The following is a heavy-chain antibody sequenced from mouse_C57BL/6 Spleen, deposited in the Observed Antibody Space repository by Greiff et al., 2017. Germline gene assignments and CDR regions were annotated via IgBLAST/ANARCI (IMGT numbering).Heavy chain of an antibody. V-gene: IGHV1-47*01. CDR2: FHPYNDDT. Sequence: VQLQESGAELVKPGASVKMSCKASGYTFTTYPIEWMKQNHGKSLEWIGNFHPYNDDTKYNEKFKGKATLTVEKSSSTVYLELSRLTSDDSAVYYCAIHYYGSSYYDSFAYWGQGTLVTVSA. D-gene: IGHD1-1*01. J-gene: IGHJ3*01. CDR3: AIHYYGSSYYDSFAY. CDR1: GYTFTTYP.